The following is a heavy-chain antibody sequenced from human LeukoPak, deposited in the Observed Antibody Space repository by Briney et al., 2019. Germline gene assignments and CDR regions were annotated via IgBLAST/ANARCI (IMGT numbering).Heavy chain of an antibody. V-gene: IGHV3-48*03. CDR1: GFTFSSYE. Sequence: PGGSLRLSCAASGFTFSSYEMNWVRQAPGKGLEWVSYISSSGSTIYYADSVKGRFTISRDNAKNSLYLQMNSLRAEDTAVYYCARGPEVGANFDYWGQGTLVTVSS. J-gene: IGHJ4*02. CDR2: ISSSGSTI. D-gene: IGHD1-26*01. CDR3: ARGPEVGANFDY.